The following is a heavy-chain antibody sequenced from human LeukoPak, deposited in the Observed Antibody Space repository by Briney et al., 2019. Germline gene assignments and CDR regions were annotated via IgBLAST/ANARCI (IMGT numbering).Heavy chain of an antibody. Sequence: PSETLSLTCTVSGGSISSYYWSWLRQPPGKGLEWIGYIYYSGSTNYNPSLKSRVTISVDTSKNQFSLKLSSVTAADTAVYYCARDYVGATAGAHWFDPWGQGTLVTVSS. CDR3: ARDYVGATAGAHWFDP. J-gene: IGHJ5*02. V-gene: IGHV4-59*01. CDR1: GGSISSYY. D-gene: IGHD1-26*01. CDR2: IYYSGST.